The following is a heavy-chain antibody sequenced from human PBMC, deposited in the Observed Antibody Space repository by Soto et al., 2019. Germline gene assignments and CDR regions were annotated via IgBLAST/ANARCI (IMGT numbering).Heavy chain of an antibody. J-gene: IGHJ6*02. Sequence: ASVKVSCKASGYSFTDYHIHWVRQAPVQGLEWLGRINPKSGGTSTAQKFQGWVTMTTDTSISTASMELTRLTSDDTAIYYGARADSTDCSNDVCSFFYNHDMDVWGQGTTVAVYS. V-gene: IGHV1-2*04. CDR2: INPKSGGT. CDR3: ARADSTDCSNDVCSFFYNHDMDV. D-gene: IGHD2-8*01. CDR1: GYSFTDYH.